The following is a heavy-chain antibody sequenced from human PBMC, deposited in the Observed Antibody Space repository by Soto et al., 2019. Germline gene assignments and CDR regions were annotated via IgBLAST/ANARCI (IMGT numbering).Heavy chain of an antibody. J-gene: IGHJ4*02. D-gene: IGHD5-18*01. CDR3: ARGSYSLRLEYFDY. CDR2: IIPIFGTA. CDR1: GGTFSSYA. Sequence: QVQLVQSGAEVKKPGSSVKVSCKASGGTFSSYAISWVRQAPGQGLEWMGGIIPIFGTANYAQKFQGRVTITADESTSTADMELSSLRSEDTAVYYCARGSYSLRLEYFDYWGQGTLVTISS. V-gene: IGHV1-69*01.